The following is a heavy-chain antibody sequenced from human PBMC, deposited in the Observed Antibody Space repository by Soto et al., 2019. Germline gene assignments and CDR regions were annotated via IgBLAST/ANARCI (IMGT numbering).Heavy chain of an antibody. CDR1: GGSFSGYY. CDR3: ARVRRDAAH. D-gene: IGHD2-15*01. Sequence: QVQLQQWGAGLLKPSETLSLTCAVYGGSFSGYYWSWIRQPPGKGLEWIGEINHSGSTNYNPSLTSRVTISVDTSKNHFSLKLSSVTAAATAVYYCARVRRDAAHWGQGTLVTVSS. J-gene: IGHJ4*02. CDR2: INHSGST. V-gene: IGHV4-34*01.